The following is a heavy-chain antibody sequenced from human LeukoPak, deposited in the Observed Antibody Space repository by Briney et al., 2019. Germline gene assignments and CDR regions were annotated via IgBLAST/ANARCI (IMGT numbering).Heavy chain of an antibody. CDR1: GFTFSSYW. V-gene: IGHV3-7*01. D-gene: IGHD5-24*01. J-gene: IGHJ6*03. Sequence: PGGSLRLSCAASGFTFSSYWMSWVRQAPGKGLEWVANIKQDGSEKYYVDSVKGRFTISRDNAKNSLYLQMNSLRAEDTAVYYCAREGDGYKFYYYYYYMDVWGKGTTVTVSS. CDR2: IKQDGSEK. CDR3: AREGDGYKFYYYYYYMDV.